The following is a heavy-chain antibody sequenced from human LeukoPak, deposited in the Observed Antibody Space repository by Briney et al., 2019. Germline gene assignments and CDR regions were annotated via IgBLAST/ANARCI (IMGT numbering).Heavy chain of an antibody. V-gene: IGHV4-61*09. CDR2: IYTSGST. CDR1: RVSISSGNYY. Sequence: SQTLSLTCAVSRVSISSGNYYWSWIRQPAGKGLEWIGHIYTSGSTNYNPSLKSRVTISVDTSKNQFSLKLTSVTAADTAVYYCARGYCSSTSCYRGINFDYWGQGTLVTVSS. CDR3: ARGYCSSTSCYRGINFDY. J-gene: IGHJ4*02. D-gene: IGHD2-2*02.